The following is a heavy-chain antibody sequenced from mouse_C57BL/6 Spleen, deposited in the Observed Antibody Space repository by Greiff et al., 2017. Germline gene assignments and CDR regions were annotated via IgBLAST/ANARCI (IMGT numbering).Heavy chain of an antibody. CDR2: INPSSGYT. Sequence: QVQLQQSGAELARPGASVKMSCKASGYTFTSYTMHWVKQRPGQGLEWIGYINPSSGYTKYTQKFKDKATLTADKSSSTAYMQLSSLTSEYSAVYYCASLDGYSSWFAYWGQGTLVTVSA. CDR1: GYTFTSYT. CDR3: ASLDGYSSWFAY. V-gene: IGHV1-4*01. J-gene: IGHJ3*01. D-gene: IGHD2-3*01.